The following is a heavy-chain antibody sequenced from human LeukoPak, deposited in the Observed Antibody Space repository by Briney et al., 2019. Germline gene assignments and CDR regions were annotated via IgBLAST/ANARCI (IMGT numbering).Heavy chain of an antibody. CDR2: INRNGSST. V-gene: IGHV3-20*04. CDR3: ARFCDCSSTSCYPNWFDP. Sequence: PGGSLRLSCAASGFTFDDYGMSWVRQAPGKGLEWVSGINRNGSSTGYADSVKGRFTISGDNAKNSLYLQMNSLRAEDTAFYYCARFCDCSSTSCYPNWFDPWGQGTLVTLSS. J-gene: IGHJ5*02. D-gene: IGHD2-2*01. CDR1: GFTFDDYG.